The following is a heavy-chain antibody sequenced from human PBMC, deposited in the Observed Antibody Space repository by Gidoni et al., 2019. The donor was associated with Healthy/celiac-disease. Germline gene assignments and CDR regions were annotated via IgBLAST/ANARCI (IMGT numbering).Heavy chain of an antibody. D-gene: IGHD6-13*01. V-gene: IGHV3-11*01. Sequence: QVQLVESGGGLVKPGGSPRLSCAASGFPFSDHYMGWIRQAPGKGLEWVSYISRSGSTIYYADSVKGRFTISRDNAKNSLYLQMNSLRAEDTAVYYCASQYSSSWYSRFDYFDYWGQGTLVTVSS. CDR2: ISRSGSTI. J-gene: IGHJ4*02. CDR3: ASQYSSSWYSRFDYFDY. CDR1: GFPFSDHY.